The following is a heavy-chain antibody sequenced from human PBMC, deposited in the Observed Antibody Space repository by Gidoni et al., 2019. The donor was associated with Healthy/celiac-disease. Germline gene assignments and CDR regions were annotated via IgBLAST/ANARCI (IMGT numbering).Heavy chain of an antibody. CDR2: IGTAGDT. CDR1: GFTFSSYD. Sequence: EVQLVESGGGLVQPGGSLRLSCAASGFTFSSYDMHWVRQATGKGLEWVSAIGTAGDTYYPGSVKGRFTISRENAKNSLYLQMNSLRAGDTAVYYCARGHHDYGEYYYGMDVWGQGTTVTVSS. V-gene: IGHV3-13*01. D-gene: IGHD4-17*01. J-gene: IGHJ6*02. CDR3: ARGHHDYGEYYYGMDV.